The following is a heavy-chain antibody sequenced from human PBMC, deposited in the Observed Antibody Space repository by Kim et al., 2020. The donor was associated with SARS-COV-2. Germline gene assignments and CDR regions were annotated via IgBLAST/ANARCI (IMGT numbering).Heavy chain of an antibody. CDR1: GFTFSSYE. CDR2: ISSSGSTI. D-gene: IGHD3-10*01. CDR3: ARVKARNPLWFGELPDY. Sequence: GGSLRLSCAASGFTFSSYETNWVRQAPGKGLEWVSYISSSGSTIYYADSVKGRFTISRDNAKNSLYLQMNSLRAEDTAVYYCARVKARNPLWFGELPDYWGKGTLVTVSS. J-gene: IGHJ4*02. V-gene: IGHV3-48*03.